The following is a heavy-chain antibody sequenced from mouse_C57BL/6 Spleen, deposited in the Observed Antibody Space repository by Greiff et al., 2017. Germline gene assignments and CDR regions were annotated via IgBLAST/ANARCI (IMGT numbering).Heavy chain of an antibody. J-gene: IGHJ2*01. CDR2: IYPSDSET. V-gene: IGHV1-61*01. CDR3: ARNSRGFDY. Sequence: QVQLQQPGAELVRPGSSVKLSCKASGYTFTSYWMDWVKQRPGQGLEWIGNIYPSDSETHYNQKFKDKATLTVDKSSSTAYMQLSSLTSEDSAVYDCARNSRGFDYWGQGTTLTVSS. CDR1: GYTFTSYW.